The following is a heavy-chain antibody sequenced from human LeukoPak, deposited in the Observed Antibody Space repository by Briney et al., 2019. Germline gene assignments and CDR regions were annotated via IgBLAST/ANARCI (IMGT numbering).Heavy chain of an antibody. J-gene: IGHJ4*02. CDR3: ASDRIVVED. CDR2: IYHSGST. D-gene: IGHD2-15*01. Sequence: SETLSLTCTVSGYSISSGYYWGWIRQPPGKGLEWIGSIYHSGSTYYNPSLKSRVTISVDTSKNQFSLKLSSVTAADTAVYYCASDRIVVEDWGQGTLVTVSS. V-gene: IGHV4-38-2*02. CDR1: GYSISSGYY.